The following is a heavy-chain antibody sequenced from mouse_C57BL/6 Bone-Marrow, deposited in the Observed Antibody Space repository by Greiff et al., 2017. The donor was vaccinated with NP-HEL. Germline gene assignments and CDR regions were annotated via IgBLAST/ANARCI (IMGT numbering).Heavy chain of an antibody. CDR2: IDPNSGGT. CDR3: ARKAAYYSNYVGYWDFDV. J-gene: IGHJ1*03. V-gene: IGHV1-72*01. Sequence: QVQLQQPGAELVKPGASVKLSCKASGYTFTSYWMHWVKQRPGRGLEWIGRIDPNSGGTKYNEKFKSKATLTVDKPSSTAYMQLSSLTSEDSAVYYCARKAAYYSNYVGYWDFDVWGTGTTVTVSS. D-gene: IGHD2-5*01. CDR1: GYTFTSYW.